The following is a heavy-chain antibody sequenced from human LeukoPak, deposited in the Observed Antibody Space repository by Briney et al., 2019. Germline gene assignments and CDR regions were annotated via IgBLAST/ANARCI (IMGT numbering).Heavy chain of an antibody. V-gene: IGHV4-38-2*02. J-gene: IGHJ5*02. CDR3: ARDERSSGWFDP. D-gene: IGHD6-19*01. CDR1: GYSISSGYY. CDR2: VYHSGST. Sequence: SETLSLTCAVSGYSISSGYYWGWIRQPPGKGLEWIGSVYHSGSTYYNPSLKSRVTISVDTSKNQFSLKLSSVTAADTAVYYCARDERSSGWFDPWGQGTLVTVSS.